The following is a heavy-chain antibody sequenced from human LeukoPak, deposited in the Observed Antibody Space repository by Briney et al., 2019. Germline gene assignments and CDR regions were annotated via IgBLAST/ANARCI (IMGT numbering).Heavy chain of an antibody. J-gene: IGHJ4*02. D-gene: IGHD3-9*01. CDR3: AREGMTYYDILTGYYKEYYFDY. CDR1: GYTFTYYA. V-gene: IGHV1-3*01. CDR2: INAVNGNT. Sequence: ASVKVSCKASGYTFTYYAMHWVRQAPGQRLEWMGWINAVNGNTKYSQKFQGRVTITRDTSASAAYMELSSLRSEDTAVYYCAREGMTYYDILTGYYKEYYFDYRGQGTLVTVSS.